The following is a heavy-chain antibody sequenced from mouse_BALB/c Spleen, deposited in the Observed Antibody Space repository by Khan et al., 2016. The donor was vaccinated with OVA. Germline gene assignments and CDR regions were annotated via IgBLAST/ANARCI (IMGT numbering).Heavy chain of an antibody. CDR2: INPSNGGT. CDR3: TRGGYGGFAY. D-gene: IGHD3-1*01. Sequence: QVQLKQSGAELVKPGASVKLSCKASGYAFTNYQMHWVKQRPGQGLEWIGEINPSNGGTNFNEKFKSKATLTVEKSSSTAYMQLSSLASEDSAVYYCTRGGYGGFAYWGQGTLVTVSA. J-gene: IGHJ3*01. V-gene: IGHV1S81*02. CDR1: GYAFTNYQ.